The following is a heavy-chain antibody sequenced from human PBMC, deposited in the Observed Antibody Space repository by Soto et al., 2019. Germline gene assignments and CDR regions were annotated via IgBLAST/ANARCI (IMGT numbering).Heavy chain of an antibody. V-gene: IGHV5-51*01. CDR3: ARREDSSGYYYSFDY. J-gene: IGHJ4*02. D-gene: IGHD3-22*01. CDR2: IYPGDSDT. Sequence: GESLKISCKGSGYSFTSYWIGWVRQMPGKGLEWMGIIYPGDSDTRYSPSFQGQVTISADKSISTAYLQWSSLKASDTAMYYCARREDSSGYYYSFDYWGQGTLVTVSS. CDR1: GYSFTSYW.